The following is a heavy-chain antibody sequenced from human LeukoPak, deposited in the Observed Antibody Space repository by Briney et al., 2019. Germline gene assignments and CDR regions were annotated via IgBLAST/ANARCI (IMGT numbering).Heavy chain of an antibody. Sequence: GGSLRLSCAASGFIFSDYSMDWVRQAPGMGLEWVSSISSRSNYIYYADSVKGRFTISRDNAKNSLYLEMNNLRAEDTAVYYCARDLGYSIPFDYWGQGTLVTVSS. V-gene: IGHV3-21*06. D-gene: IGHD6-13*01. CDR3: ARDLGYSIPFDY. J-gene: IGHJ4*02. CDR1: GFIFSDYS. CDR2: ISSRSNYI.